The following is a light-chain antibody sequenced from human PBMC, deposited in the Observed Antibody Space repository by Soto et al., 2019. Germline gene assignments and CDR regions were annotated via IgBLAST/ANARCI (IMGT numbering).Light chain of an antibody. CDR2: DNN. Sequence: QSVLTQPPSVSGAPGQRVTISCTGSSSNIGAGYDVHWYQQLPGTAPKLLIYDNNNRPSGVPDRFSGSKSGTSATLAITGLQAEDEADYYCRSYDSSLSGSVFGGGTKLTVL. CDR1: SSNIGAGYD. CDR3: RSYDSSLSGSV. J-gene: IGLJ3*02. V-gene: IGLV1-40*01.